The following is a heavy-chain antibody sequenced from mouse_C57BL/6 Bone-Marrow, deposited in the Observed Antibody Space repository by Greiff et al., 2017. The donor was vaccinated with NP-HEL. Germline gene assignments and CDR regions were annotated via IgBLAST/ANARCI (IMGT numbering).Heavy chain of an antibody. Sequence: VQLQQPGAELVKPGASVKMSCKASGYTFTSYWITWVKQRPGQGLEWIGDIYPGSGSTNYNEKFKSKATLTVDTSSSTAYMQLSSLTSEDSAVYYCARGSTVVAFNYYSMDYWGQGTSGTVSS. CDR2: IYPGSGST. V-gene: IGHV1-55*01. CDR1: GYTFTSYW. J-gene: IGHJ4*01. D-gene: IGHD1-1*01. CDR3: ARGSTVVAFNYYSMDY.